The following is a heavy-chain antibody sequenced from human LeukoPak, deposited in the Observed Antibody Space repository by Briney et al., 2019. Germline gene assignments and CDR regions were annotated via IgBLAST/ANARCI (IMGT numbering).Heavy chain of an antibody. Sequence: GAAVTVSCKASGYTFTSYGISWVRQAPGQGLEWMGWISAYNGNTTSAQKLQGRVTMTTDTSTSTAYMELRSLRSDDTAVYYCARDYYDRVPLGYWGQGTLVTVSS. V-gene: IGHV1-18*01. CDR3: ARDYYDRVPLGY. D-gene: IGHD3-22*01. CDR2: ISAYNGNT. J-gene: IGHJ4*02. CDR1: GYTFTSYG.